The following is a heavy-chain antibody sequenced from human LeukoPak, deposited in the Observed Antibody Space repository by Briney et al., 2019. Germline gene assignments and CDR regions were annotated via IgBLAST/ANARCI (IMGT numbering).Heavy chain of an antibody. D-gene: IGHD6-13*01. V-gene: IGHV4-31*03. Sequence: SETLSLTCTVSGGSISSGGYYWSWIRQHPGKGLEWIGYIYYSGSTYYNPSLKSRVTISVDTPKNQFSLKLSSVTAADTAVYYCARDPGSSWPNWFDPWGQGTLVTVSS. CDR1: GGSISSGGYY. CDR3: ARDPGSSWPNWFDP. CDR2: IYYSGST. J-gene: IGHJ5*02.